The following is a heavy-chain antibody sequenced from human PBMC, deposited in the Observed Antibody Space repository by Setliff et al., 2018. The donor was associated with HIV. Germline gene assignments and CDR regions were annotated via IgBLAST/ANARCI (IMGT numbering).Heavy chain of an antibody. CDR1: GFTFSSYA. V-gene: IGHV3-23*01. CDR3: AREWYYGSGSYWASYYYYYYYMDV. Sequence: GGSLRLSCAASGFTFSSYAMSWVRQAPGKGLEWVSAISGSGGSTYYADSVKGRFTITRDNSKNTLYLQMNSLRAEETAVYYCAREWYYGSGSYWASYYYYYYYMDVWGKGTTVTVSS. D-gene: IGHD3-10*01. J-gene: IGHJ6*03. CDR2: ISGSGGST.